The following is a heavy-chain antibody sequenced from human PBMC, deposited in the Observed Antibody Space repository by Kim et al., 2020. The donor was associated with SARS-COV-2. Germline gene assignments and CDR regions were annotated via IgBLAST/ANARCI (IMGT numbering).Heavy chain of an antibody. Sequence: QSPTRGLEWMGRTYYRSKWYNDYAVSVKSRITINPDTSKNQFSLQLNSVTPEDTAVYYCARRYGSGSYYVGMDVWGQGTTVTVSS. J-gene: IGHJ6*02. CDR2: TYYRSKWYN. D-gene: IGHD3-10*01. CDR3: ARRYGSGSYYVGMDV. V-gene: IGHV6-1*01.